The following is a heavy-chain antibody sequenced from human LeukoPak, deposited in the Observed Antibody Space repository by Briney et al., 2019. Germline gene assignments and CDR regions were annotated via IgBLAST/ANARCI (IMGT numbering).Heavy chain of an antibody. CDR1: RFTFRNYG. V-gene: IGHV3-30*18. Sequence: GGSLRLSCAASRFTFRNYGMHWVRQAPGKGLEWLTLISYDGSNQFYADSVKGRFTISRDNSKNTLYLQMNSLRAEDTAVYYCAKDLVATIRVGYYYYGMDVWGQGTTVTVSS. J-gene: IGHJ6*02. CDR2: ISYDGSNQ. CDR3: AKDLVATIRVGYYYYGMDV. D-gene: IGHD5-12*01.